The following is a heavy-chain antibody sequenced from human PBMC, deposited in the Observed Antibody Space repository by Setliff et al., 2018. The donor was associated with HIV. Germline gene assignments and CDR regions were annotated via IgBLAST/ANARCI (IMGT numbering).Heavy chain of an antibody. CDR3: ARAGVAALAENWYFDL. J-gene: IGHJ2*01. CDR1: GYTFTSYW. D-gene: IGHD6-19*01. Sequence: GESLKISCQGSGYTFTSYWIGWVRQMPGKGLEWMGIIYPDDSDTRYSPSFQGQVTISADKSIRTAYLQWNTLKGSDTATYYCARAGVAALAENWYFDLWGRGTLVTVSS. V-gene: IGHV5-51*01. CDR2: IYPDDSDT.